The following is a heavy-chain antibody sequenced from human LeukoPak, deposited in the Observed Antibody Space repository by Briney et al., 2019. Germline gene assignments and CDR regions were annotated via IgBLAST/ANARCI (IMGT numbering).Heavy chain of an antibody. D-gene: IGHD6-19*01. CDR1: GYTFTSYY. Sequence: GASVKVSCKVSGYTFTSYYMHWVRQAPGEGLEWRGWSNPNSGGTKYARKFQGRVTMTRDTSINTAYMEVRRLTSDDTAVYYCARESGTLAVAGGAFDIWGQGTMVTVSS. J-gene: IGHJ3*02. CDR3: ARESGTLAVAGGAFDI. V-gene: IGHV1-2*02. CDR2: SNPNSGGT.